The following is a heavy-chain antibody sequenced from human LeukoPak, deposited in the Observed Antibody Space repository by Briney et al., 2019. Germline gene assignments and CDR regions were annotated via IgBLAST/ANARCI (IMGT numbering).Heavy chain of an antibody. CDR1: GFTVSSNY. CDR2: IYSGGST. J-gene: IGHJ4*02. CDR3: ARGQPPYYYDSSGYYDY. V-gene: IGHV3-53*01. D-gene: IGHD3-22*01. Sequence: PGGSLRLSCVASGFTVSSNYMSWVRQAPGKGLEWVSVIYSGGSTYYADSVKGRFTISRDNSKNTLYLQMNSLRAEDTAVYYCARGQPPYYYDSSGYYDYWGQGTLVTVSS.